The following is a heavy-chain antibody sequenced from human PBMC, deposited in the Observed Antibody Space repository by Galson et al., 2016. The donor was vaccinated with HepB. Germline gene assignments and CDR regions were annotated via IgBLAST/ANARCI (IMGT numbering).Heavy chain of an antibody. Sequence: PALVKPTQTLTLTCSFSGFSLSTTGVGVGWIRQPPGKALERLALIYWNDDKRFSPSLKSRLTITKDTSKNQVVLTMTNMEPADTATYYCVRTRRMITEVRGFVAWFDPWGQGTLVTVSS. V-gene: IGHV2-5*01. CDR1: GFSLSTTGVG. J-gene: IGHJ5*02. CDR3: VRTRRMITEVRGFVAWFDP. D-gene: IGHD3-16*01. CDR2: IYWNDDK.